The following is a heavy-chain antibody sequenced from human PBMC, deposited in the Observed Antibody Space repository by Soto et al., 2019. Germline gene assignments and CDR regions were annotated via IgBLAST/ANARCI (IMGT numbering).Heavy chain of an antibody. CDR3: ARPKANTAMVTVGFDY. CDR2: IIPIFGTA. D-gene: IGHD5-18*01. J-gene: IGHJ4*02. Sequence: QVQLVQSGAEVKKPGSSVKVSCKASGGTFSSYAISWVRQAPGQGLEWMGGIIPIFGTANYAQKFQGRVTITADESTSTAYMELSRLRSEDTAVYYCARPKANTAMVTVGFDYWGQGTLVTVSS. V-gene: IGHV1-69*01. CDR1: GGTFSSYA.